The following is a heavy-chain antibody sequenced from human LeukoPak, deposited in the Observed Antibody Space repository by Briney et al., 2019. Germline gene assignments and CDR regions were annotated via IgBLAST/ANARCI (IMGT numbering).Heavy chain of an antibody. CDR1: GFTFSSYA. CDR3: ARGRDDSSGSFDY. J-gene: IGHJ4*02. CDR2: ISYDGSNK. D-gene: IGHD3-22*01. Sequence: GGSLRLSCAASGFTFSSYAMHWVRQAPGKGLEWVAVISYDGSNKYYADSVKGRFTISRDNSKNTLYLQMNSLRAEDTAVYYCARGRDDSSGSFDYWGQGTLVTVSS. V-gene: IGHV3-30*04.